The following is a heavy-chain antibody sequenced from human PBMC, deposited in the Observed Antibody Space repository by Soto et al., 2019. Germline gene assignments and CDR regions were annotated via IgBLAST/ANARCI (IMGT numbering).Heavy chain of an antibody. CDR2: IVVGSGNT. V-gene: IGHV1-58*01. D-gene: IGHD3-22*01. J-gene: IGHJ6*02. CDR3: AAPRDYDDYYGMDV. CDR1: GFTFTSSA. Sequence: VKVSCKASGFTFTSSAVQWVRQARGQRLEWIGWIVVGSGNTNYAQKFQERVTITRDMSTSTAYMELSSLRSEDTAVYYCAAPRDYDDYYGMDVWGQGTTVTVSS.